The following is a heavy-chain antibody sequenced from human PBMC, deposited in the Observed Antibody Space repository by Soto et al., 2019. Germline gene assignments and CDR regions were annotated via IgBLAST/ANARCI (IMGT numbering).Heavy chain of an antibody. D-gene: IGHD3-22*01. CDR3: ARDLLHPDRRHSGNQIDYYYYYGMDL. CDR2: INPNSGGT. V-gene: IGHV1-2*04. J-gene: IGHJ6*02. CDR1: GYTFTGYY. Sequence: ASVKVSCKASGYTFTGYYMHWVRQAPGQGLEWMGWINPNSGGTNYAQKFQGWVTMTRDTSISTAYMELSRLRSDDTAVYYCARDLLHPDRRHSGNQIDYYYYYGMDLWGQGTTVTVSS.